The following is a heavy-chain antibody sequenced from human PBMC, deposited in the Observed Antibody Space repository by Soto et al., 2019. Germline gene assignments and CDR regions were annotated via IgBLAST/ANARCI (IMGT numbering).Heavy chain of an antibody. J-gene: IGHJ4*02. Sequence: QVQLQQWGAGLLKPSETLSLTCAVYGGSFSGYYWSWIRQPPGKGLEWIGEINHSGSTNYNPSLTSRVTISVDTSKNQFSLKLSSVTAADTAVYYCARQDRSITMIVVVRGPFDYWGQGTLVTVSS. CDR1: GGSFSGYY. CDR2: INHSGST. CDR3: ARQDRSITMIVVVRGPFDY. V-gene: IGHV4-34*01. D-gene: IGHD3-22*01.